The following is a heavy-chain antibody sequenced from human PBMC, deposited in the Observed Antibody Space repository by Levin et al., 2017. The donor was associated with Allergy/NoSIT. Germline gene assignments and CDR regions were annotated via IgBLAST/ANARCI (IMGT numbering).Heavy chain of an antibody. Sequence: TLSLTCTFSGFSLTTSGMCMSWIRQPPGKALEWLALINWDDDKFYSTSLKTRLTISKDTSKSQVVLTVTNMDPVDTATYYCARMRGLYYYDSSGQAFDYWGQGALVTVSS. J-gene: IGHJ4*02. CDR3: ARMRGLYYYDSSGQAFDY. V-gene: IGHV2-70*01. CDR2: INWDDDK. CDR1: GFSLTTSGMC. D-gene: IGHD3-22*01.